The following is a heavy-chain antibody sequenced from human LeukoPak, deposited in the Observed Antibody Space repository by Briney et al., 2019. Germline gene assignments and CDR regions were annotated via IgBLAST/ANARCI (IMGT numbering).Heavy chain of an antibody. CDR3: ARDRGGFDY. CDR2: IYYCGST. D-gene: IGHD3-10*01. Sequence: SDPLSLLCTVSGRPISSGGYHWTWIRRHPAKGLEWIGYIYYCGSTYYNPSLKSRGTISVDTSKIQFSLKLSSVTAADTAVYYCARDRGGFDYWGQGTLVTVSS. J-gene: IGHJ4*02. CDR1: GRPISSGGYH. V-gene: IGHV4-31*03.